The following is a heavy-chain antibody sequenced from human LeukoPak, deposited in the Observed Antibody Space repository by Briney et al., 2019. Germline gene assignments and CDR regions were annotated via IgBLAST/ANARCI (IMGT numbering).Heavy chain of an antibody. J-gene: IGHJ4*02. V-gene: IGHV3-7*01. Sequence: RGSLRLSCAASGLTFSSYWMSWVRQAPGKGLEWVANIKQDGSEKYYVDSVKGRFTISRDNAKNSLYLQMNSLRAEDTAVYYCAREVGSGSYYIYWGQGTLVTVSS. CDR3: AREVGSGSYYIY. D-gene: IGHD3-10*01. CDR1: GLTFSSYW. CDR2: IKQDGSEK.